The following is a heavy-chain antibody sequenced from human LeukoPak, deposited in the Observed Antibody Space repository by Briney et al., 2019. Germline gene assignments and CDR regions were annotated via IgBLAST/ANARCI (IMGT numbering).Heavy chain of an antibody. CDR2: FDPEDGET. CDR1: GYTLTELS. CDR3: ARTHSNGWYSLGYYYMDV. V-gene: IGHV1-24*01. D-gene: IGHD6-19*01. Sequence: ASVKVSCKVSGYTLTELSMHWVRQAPGKGLEWMGGFDPEDGETIYAQKFQGRVTMTEDTSTDTAYMELSSLRSDDTAKYYCARTHSNGWYSLGYYYMDVWGQGTTVTVSS. J-gene: IGHJ6*03.